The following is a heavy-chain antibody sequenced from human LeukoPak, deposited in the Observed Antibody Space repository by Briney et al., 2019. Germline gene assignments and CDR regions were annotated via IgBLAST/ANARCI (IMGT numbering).Heavy chain of an antibody. CDR2: ISGSGGST. Sequence: GGSLRLSCAASGFTFSSYAMSWVRQAPGKGLEWVSAISGSGGSTYYADSVKGRFTISRDNSKNTLYLQMNSLRAEDTAVYYCAKGRGLADYYYYGMDVWGQGTTVTVSS. D-gene: IGHD2-15*01. V-gene: IGHV3-23*01. J-gene: IGHJ6*02. CDR3: AKGRGLADYYYYGMDV. CDR1: GFTFSSYA.